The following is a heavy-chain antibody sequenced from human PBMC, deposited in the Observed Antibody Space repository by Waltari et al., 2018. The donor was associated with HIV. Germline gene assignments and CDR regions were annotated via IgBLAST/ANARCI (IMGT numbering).Heavy chain of an antibody. V-gene: IGHV3-7*01. D-gene: IGHD1-26*01. CDR1: GFTFSSYW. CDR2: IKQDGREK. Sequence: EVQLVESGGGLVQPGGSLRLSCAASGFTFSSYWMSWVRQAPGKGPGWVANIKQDGREKYYVDSLKGRFTISRDNAKNALYLQRNSLRAKDTAVYYCARGHGEWNSGSYYDYWGQGTLVTVSS. J-gene: IGHJ4*02. CDR3: ARGHGEWNSGSYYDY.